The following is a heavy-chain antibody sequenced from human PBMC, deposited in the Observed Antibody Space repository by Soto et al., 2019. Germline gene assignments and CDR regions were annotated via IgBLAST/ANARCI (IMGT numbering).Heavy chain of an antibody. CDR1: NFSISSGYY. J-gene: IGHJ4*02. CDR3: ARTHSGSYYSVFNY. Sequence: SETLSLTCVVSNFSISSGYYWGWIRQSPGKGLEWIASIYRSGTSSYNPSLKSRVTISVDPSKNQFSLMLTAVTAADTAVYYCARTHSGSYYSVFNYWGRGSLVTVSS. D-gene: IGHD1-26*01. V-gene: IGHV4-38-2*01. CDR2: IYRSGTS.